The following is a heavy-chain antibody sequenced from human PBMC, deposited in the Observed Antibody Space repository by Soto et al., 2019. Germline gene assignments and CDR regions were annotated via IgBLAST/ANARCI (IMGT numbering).Heavy chain of an antibody. CDR3: ARSACTSTCCYVVWFDP. Sequence: EVQLVESGGGLVKPGGSLRLSCAASGFSFSNYGMNWVRQAPGKGLEWVSSISSSSSYISYADSGKGRFTISRDNAKNSVYLQMNSLRAEDAAVYYCARSACTSTCCYVVWFDPWGQGTLVTVSS. CDR2: ISSSSSYI. V-gene: IGHV3-21*01. D-gene: IGHD2-2*01. CDR1: GFSFSNYG. J-gene: IGHJ5*02.